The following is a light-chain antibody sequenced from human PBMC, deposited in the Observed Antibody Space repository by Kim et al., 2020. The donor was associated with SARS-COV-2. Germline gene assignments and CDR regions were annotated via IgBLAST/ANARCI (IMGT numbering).Light chain of an antibody. CDR2: GAF. J-gene: IGKJ4*01. V-gene: IGKV3-15*01. Sequence: VSAGERAPLSGRASGSIKTNLAWYQQRPGQAPRLLIYGAFTRATDIPARFSGGGSGTEFTLTINGLQSEDIAVYYCQQYNNWPLTFGGGTKVDIK. CDR1: GSIKTN. CDR3: QQYNNWPLT.